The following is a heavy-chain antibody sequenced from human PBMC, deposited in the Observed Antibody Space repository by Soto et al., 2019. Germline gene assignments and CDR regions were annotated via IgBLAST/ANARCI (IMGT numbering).Heavy chain of an antibody. J-gene: IGHJ3*02. V-gene: IGHV4-39*07. Sequence: SETLSLTCTVSGGSISSSSYYWGWIRQPPGKGLEWIGSIYYSGSTYYNPSLKSRVTISVDTSKNQFSLKLSSVTAADTAVYYCARSTKLGNGPLDAFDIWGQGTMVTVSS. CDR2: IYYSGST. CDR3: ARSTKLGNGPLDAFDI. D-gene: IGHD7-27*01. CDR1: GGSISSSSYY.